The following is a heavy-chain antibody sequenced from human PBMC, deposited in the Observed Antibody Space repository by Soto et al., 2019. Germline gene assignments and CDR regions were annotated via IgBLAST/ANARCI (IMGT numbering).Heavy chain of an antibody. Sequence: GGSLRLSCAASGFTFSSYWMSWVRQAPGKGLEWVANIKQDGSEKYYVDSVKGRFTISRDNAKNSLYLQMNSLRAEDTAVYYCASSGRSSWTEPDYWGQGTLVTVSS. V-gene: IGHV3-7*01. CDR1: GFTFSSYW. CDR2: IKQDGSEK. J-gene: IGHJ4*02. D-gene: IGHD3-10*01. CDR3: ASSGRSSWTEPDY.